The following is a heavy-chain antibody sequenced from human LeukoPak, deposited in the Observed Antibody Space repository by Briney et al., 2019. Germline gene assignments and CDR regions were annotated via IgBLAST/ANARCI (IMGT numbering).Heavy chain of an antibody. V-gene: IGHV1-2*02. CDR2: INPNSGGT. CDR1: GYTFTGYY. J-gene: IGHJ4*02. D-gene: IGHD1-26*01. CDR3: AREEQGTVGATIYDY. Sequence: ASVKVSRKASGYTFTGYYMHWVRQAPGQGLEWMGWINPNSGGTNYAQKFQGRVTMTRDTSISTAYMELSRLRSDDTAVYYCAREEQGTVGATIYDYWGQGTLVTVSS.